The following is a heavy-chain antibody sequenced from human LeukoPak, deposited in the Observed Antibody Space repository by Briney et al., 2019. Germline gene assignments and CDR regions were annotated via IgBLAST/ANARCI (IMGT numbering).Heavy chain of an antibody. Sequence: HGESLKISCKGSGYSFTSYWFSWVRQMPGKGLEWMGRIDPSDSYTNYSPSFQGHVTISADKSINTAYLQWTSLKASDTAMYYCSRSPQGLILDYWGQGTLVTVSS. CDR3: SRSPQGLILDY. J-gene: IGHJ4*02. CDR1: GYSFTSYW. V-gene: IGHV5-10-1*01. D-gene: IGHD3-22*01. CDR2: IDPSDSYT.